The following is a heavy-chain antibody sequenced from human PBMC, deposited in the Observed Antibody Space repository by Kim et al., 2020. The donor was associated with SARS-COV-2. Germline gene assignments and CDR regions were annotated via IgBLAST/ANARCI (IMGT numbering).Heavy chain of an antibody. J-gene: IGHJ5*02. CDR1: CGSISSGDYY. Sequence: SETLSLTCTVSCGSISSGDYYWSWIRQPPGKGLEWIGYIYYSGSTYYNPSLKSRVTISVDTSKNQFSLKLSSVTAADTAVYYCARARSSCSGGSCYSEDWFDPWGQGTLVTVSS. CDR2: IYYSGST. V-gene: IGHV4-30-4*01. CDR3: ARARSSCSGGSCYSEDWFDP. D-gene: IGHD2-15*01.